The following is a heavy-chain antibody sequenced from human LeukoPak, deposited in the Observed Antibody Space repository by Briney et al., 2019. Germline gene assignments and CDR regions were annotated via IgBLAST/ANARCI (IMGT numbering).Heavy chain of an antibody. Sequence: PSETLSLTCAVSGYSISSGYYWGWIRQPPGKGLEWIGSIYHSGSTYYNPSLKSRVTISVDTSKNQFSLKLSSVTAADTAVYYCARTHHCGGDCSAPFDYWGQGTLVTVSS. D-gene: IGHD2-21*01. CDR3: ARTHHCGGDCSAPFDY. V-gene: IGHV4-38-2*01. CDR2: IYHSGST. CDR1: GYSISSGYY. J-gene: IGHJ4*02.